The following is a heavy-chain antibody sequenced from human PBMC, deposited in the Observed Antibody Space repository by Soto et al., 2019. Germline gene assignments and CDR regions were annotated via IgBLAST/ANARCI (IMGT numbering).Heavy chain of an antibody. CDR1: GGSISSTNSY. D-gene: IGHD6-25*01. CDR3: TRVTTTARGGF. Sequence: QLQLQESGPGLVKPSETPSLTCIVSGGSISSTNSYWGWIRQPPGMGLEWIGTINYGGTTYYNPSLRRGVTISVETSKIQFSLRLTAVTAADTAVYYCTRVTTTARGGFWGQGTLVTVSS. V-gene: IGHV4-39*01. CDR2: INYGGTT. J-gene: IGHJ4*02.